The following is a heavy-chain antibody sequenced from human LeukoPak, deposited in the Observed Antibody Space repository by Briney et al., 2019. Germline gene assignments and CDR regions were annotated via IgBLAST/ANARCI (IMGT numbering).Heavy chain of an antibody. D-gene: IGHD7-27*01. CDR1: GGTFSNCA. V-gene: IGHV1-69*04. CDR3: ATESHWGSENNY. J-gene: IGHJ4*02. Sequence: ASVKVSCKASGGTFSNCAIGWVRRAPGQGLEWMGRIIPILGVANYAQKFQGGVTITADRSTSTAYMELSSLGSEDTAVFYCATESHWGSENNYWGQGTLVTVSS. CDR2: IIPILGVA.